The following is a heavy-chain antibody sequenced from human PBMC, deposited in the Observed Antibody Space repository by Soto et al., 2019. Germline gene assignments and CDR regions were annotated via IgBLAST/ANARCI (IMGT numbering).Heavy chain of an antibody. CDR1: GYIFTNYY. CDR2: INPDSGGT. V-gene: IGHV1-2*02. CDR3: VRAPRLYGASVDY. J-gene: IGHJ4*02. Sequence: GASVKVSCKASGYIFTNYYIHWVRQAPGQGLEWMGWINPDSGGTKYPQNFQARVTMTRDTSISTAYMELSSLNSDDTALYYCVRAPRLYGASVDYWGQGTLVTVSS. D-gene: IGHD4-17*01.